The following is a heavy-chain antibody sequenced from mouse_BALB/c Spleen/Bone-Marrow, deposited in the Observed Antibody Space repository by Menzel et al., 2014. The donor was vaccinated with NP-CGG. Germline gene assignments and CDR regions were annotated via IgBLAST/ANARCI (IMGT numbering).Heavy chain of an antibody. Sequence: VKLMESGAELVKPGASVKLSCKASGYTFTSYWMHWVKQRPGQGLEWIGEINPSNGRTNYNEKFKSKATLTVDKSSSTAYMQLSSLTSEDPAVYYCARSSYYYGSSYVNAMDYWGQGTSVTVSS. D-gene: IGHD1-1*01. CDR1: GYTFTSYW. CDR3: ARSSYYYGSSYVNAMDY. J-gene: IGHJ4*01. V-gene: IGHV1S81*02. CDR2: INPSNGRT.